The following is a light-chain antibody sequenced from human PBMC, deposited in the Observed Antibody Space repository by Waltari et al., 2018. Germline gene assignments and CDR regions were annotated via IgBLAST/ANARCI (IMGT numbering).Light chain of an antibody. CDR3: QQLHTYPLT. V-gene: IGKV1-9*01. J-gene: IGKJ4*01. CDR2: AAS. CDR1: QDIGTY. Sequence: DIQLTQSPSFLSASVGRRVTVTCRASQDIGTYLAWYQKKPGKAPHLLIYAASSLHTGVPSRFSAGGSGTLFTLTINRLQPEDFATYYCQQLHTYPLT.